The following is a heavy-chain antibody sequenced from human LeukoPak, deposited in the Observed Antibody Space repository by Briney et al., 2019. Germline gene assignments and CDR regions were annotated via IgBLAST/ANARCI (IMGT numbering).Heavy chain of an antibody. CDR2: ISAGGDSR. V-gene: IGHV3-23*01. CDR3: TKGLKWFDP. CDR1: GLTFSNHA. D-gene: IGHD2-8*01. Sequence: GGSLRLSCAASGLTFSNHAITWVRRAPGKGLDWVSSISAGGDSRYYADSVKGRFTISRDNSKSTLYLQMNSLKVEDTAVYYCTKGLKWFDPWGQGTLVTVSS. J-gene: IGHJ5*02.